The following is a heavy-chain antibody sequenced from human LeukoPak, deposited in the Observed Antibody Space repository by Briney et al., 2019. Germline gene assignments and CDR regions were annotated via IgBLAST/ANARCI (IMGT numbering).Heavy chain of an antibody. J-gene: IGHJ4*02. CDR1: GYSFTSYW. Sequence: GESLQISCKGSGYSFTSYWIGWVRQMPGKGLEWMGIIYPGDSDTRYSPSFQGQVTISADKSISTAYLQWSSLKASDTAMYYCARGDRHYDFWSGYSDFDYWGQGTLVTVSS. V-gene: IGHV5-51*01. CDR2: IYPGDSDT. D-gene: IGHD3-3*01. CDR3: ARGDRHYDFWSGYSDFDY.